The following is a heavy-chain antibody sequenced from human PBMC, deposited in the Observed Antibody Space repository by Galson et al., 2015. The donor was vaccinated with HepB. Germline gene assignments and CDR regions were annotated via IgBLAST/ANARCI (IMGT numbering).Heavy chain of an antibody. Sequence: SVKVSCKASGDTFSSYAISWVRQAPGQGLEWMGGIIPILGIANYAQKFQGRVTITADKSTSTAYMELSSLRSEDTAVYYCASGDYYGSGRYYYYYMDVWGKGTTVTVSS. V-gene: IGHV1-69*10. CDR3: ASGDYYGSGRYYYYYMDV. J-gene: IGHJ6*03. CDR1: GDTFSSYA. CDR2: IIPILGIA. D-gene: IGHD3-10*01.